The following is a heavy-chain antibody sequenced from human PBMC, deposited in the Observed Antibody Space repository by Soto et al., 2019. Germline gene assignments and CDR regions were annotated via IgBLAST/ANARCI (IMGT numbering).Heavy chain of an antibody. CDR2: ITGGGITT. J-gene: IGHJ5*02. CDR3: VKASAAMPEVNSFDP. D-gene: IGHD2-2*01. Sequence: EVQLLESGGGLVQPGGSLTLSCTASGVNFRNFAMTWVRQAPGKGLEWVSAITGGGITTYFADFVEGRFTISRDNSKNTLYLEMHSLRAEDSAVYYCVKASAAMPEVNSFDPWGQGTLVTVSS. CDR1: GVNFRNFA. V-gene: IGHV3-23*01.